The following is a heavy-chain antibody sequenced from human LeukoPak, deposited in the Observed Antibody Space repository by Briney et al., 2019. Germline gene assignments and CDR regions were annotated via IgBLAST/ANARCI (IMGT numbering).Heavy chain of an antibody. J-gene: IGHJ4*02. CDR3: ASSGYSSGWYRLYFDY. Sequence: GGSLRLSCAASGFTFSSYSMNWVRRAPGKGLEWVSYISSSSSTIYYADSVKGRFTISRDNAKNSLYLQMNSLRAEDTAVYYCASSGYSSGWYRLYFDYWGQGTLVTVSS. CDR2: ISSSSSTI. V-gene: IGHV3-48*01. CDR1: GFTFSSYS. D-gene: IGHD6-19*01.